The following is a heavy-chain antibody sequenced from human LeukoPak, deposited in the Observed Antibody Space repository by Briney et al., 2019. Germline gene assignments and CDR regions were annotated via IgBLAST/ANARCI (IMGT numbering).Heavy chain of an antibody. J-gene: IGHJ4*02. CDR1: GGSISSSNW. D-gene: IGHD3-10*01. CDR2: IYHSGST. V-gene: IGHV4-4*02. Sequence: SETLSLTCAVSGGSISSSNWWSWVRQPPGKGLEWIGEIYHSGSTNYNPSLKSRVTISVDKSKNQFSLKLSSVTAADTAVYYCARRPRGYGSGSYFDYWGQGTLVTVSS. CDR3: ARRPRGYGSGSYFDY.